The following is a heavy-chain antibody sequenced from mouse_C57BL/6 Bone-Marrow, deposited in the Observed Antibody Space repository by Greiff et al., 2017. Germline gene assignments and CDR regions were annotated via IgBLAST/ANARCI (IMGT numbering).Heavy chain of an antibody. V-gene: IGHV1-19*01. J-gene: IGHJ1*03. CDR3: ARPFYFPYWYFDV. CDR2: INPYNGGT. CDR1: GYTFTDYY. Sequence: VQLKESGPVLVKPGASVKMSCKASGYTFTDYYMNWVKQSHGKSLEWIGVINPYNGGTSYNQKFKGKATLTVDKSSSTAYMELNSLTSEDSAVYYCARPFYFPYWYFDVWGTGTTVTVSS. D-gene: IGHD1-1*01.